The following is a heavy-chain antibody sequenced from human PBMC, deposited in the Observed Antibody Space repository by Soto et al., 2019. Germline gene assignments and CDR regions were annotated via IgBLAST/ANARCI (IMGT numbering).Heavy chain of an antibody. CDR3: ARHFSVDYFDY. CDR1: GDSIISNSYF. Sequence: ETLSLTCTVSGDSIISNSYFWAWIRQPPGKGLEWIGSIYYSGTTYYNPSLKSRVTISVDRSKNQFSLKLSSVTAADTAVYYCARHFSVDYFDYWGQGALVTVSS. J-gene: IGHJ4*02. CDR2: IYYSGTT. V-gene: IGHV4-39*01.